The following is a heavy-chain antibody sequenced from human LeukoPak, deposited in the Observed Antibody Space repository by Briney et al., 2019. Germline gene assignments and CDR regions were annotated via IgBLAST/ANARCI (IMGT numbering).Heavy chain of an antibody. V-gene: IGHV3-48*03. Sequence: GGSLRLSCAASGFTFSSYEMNWVRQAPGKGLEWLSYISGSGTTTQYADSVRGRFTISRDNAKNSLYLQVNSLRAGDTAVYYCAREIVDYGSSGYGCFDPWGQGILVTVSS. D-gene: IGHD3-22*01. CDR1: GFTFSSYE. J-gene: IGHJ5*02. CDR3: AREIVDYGSSGYGCFDP. CDR2: ISGSGTTT.